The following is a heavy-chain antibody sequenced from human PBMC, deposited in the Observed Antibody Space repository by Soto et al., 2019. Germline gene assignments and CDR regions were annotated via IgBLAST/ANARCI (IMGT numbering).Heavy chain of an antibody. CDR3: AREEHGYSYSLGY. CDR2: IYDSGRT. Sequence: QVQLQESGPGLVKPSETLSLTCTVSGDSVSSGSYYWSWIRQPPGRGLEWIGYIYDSGRTNYNPSLTSRVTMSLDTSKSQFSLKLSSVTAADTAVYSCAREEHGYSYSLGYWGQGTLVTVAA. J-gene: IGHJ4*02. V-gene: IGHV4-61*01. D-gene: IGHD5-18*01. CDR1: GDSVSSGSYY.